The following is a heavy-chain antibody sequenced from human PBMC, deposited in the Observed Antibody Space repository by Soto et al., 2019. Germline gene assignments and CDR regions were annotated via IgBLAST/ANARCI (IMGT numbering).Heavy chain of an antibody. CDR1: GGSFSGYY. CDR2: INHSGST. J-gene: IGHJ6*02. D-gene: IGHD1-7*01. CDR3: ARAGTTPRGMDV. Sequence: ASETLSLTCAVYGGSFSGYYWSWIRQPPGKGLEWIGEINHSGSTNYNPSLKSRVTISVDTSKNQFSLKLSSVTAADTAVYYCARAGTTPRGMDVWGQGTTVTVSS. V-gene: IGHV4-34*01.